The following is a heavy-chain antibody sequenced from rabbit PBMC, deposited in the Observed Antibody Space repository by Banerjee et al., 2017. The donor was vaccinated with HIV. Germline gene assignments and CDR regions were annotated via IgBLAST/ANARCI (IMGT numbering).Heavy chain of an antibody. CDR1: GFTLSSYW. CDR2: IYVGSSVIT. CDR3: ARGGYDENYFNL. J-gene: IGHJ4*01. V-gene: IGHV1S45*01. Sequence: QEHLEESGGDLVKPEGSLTLTCTASGFTLSSYWICWVRQAPGKGLEWIACIYVGSSVITYYANWAKGRFTISKISSTTVTLQMTSLTAADTATYFCARGGYDENYFNLWGPGTLVTVS. D-gene: IGHD2-1*01.